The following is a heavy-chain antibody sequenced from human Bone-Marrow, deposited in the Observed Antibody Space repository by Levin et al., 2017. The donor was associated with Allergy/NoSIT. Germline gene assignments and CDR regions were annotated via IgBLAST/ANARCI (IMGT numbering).Heavy chain of an antibody. V-gene: IGHV3-23*01. J-gene: IGHJ4*02. CDR1: GFTFSNYA. D-gene: IGHD2-2*01. CDR3: ARDRRTGTSCCNEFDN. CDR2: IRDYT. Sequence: GGSLRLSCAASGFTFSNYAMSWVRQAPGKGLEWVSAIRDYTFYADSVKGRFTISRDNSRRLLFLDMNDLRADDTAVYYCARDRRTGTSCCNEFDNWGQGTLVTVSS.